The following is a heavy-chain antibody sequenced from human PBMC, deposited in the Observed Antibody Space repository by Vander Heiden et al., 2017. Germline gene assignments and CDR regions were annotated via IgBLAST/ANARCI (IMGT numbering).Heavy chain of an antibody. Sequence: QVQLVESGGGVVQPGKSLRLSCEASGFSFRSFGMDWGRQAPGKGLEWGAFISYDGRNEYFADSGKGRFTISRDNSKNTLFLQMISLRPEDTALYYCAKDPLTGIQLWLGGGERYFDSWGQGTLVTVSS. D-gene: IGHD5-18*01. CDR3: AKDPLTGIQLWLGGGERYFDS. J-gene: IGHJ4*02. V-gene: IGHV3-30*18. CDR1: GFSFRSFG. CDR2: ISYDGRNE.